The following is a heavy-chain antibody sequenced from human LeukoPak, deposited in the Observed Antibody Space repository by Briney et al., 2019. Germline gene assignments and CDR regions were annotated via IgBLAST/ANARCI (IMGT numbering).Heavy chain of an antibody. Sequence: SETPSLTCTVSGGSISTSSYYWDWIRQPPGKGLEWIGSIYYSGRIYYNPSLKSRVTISVDTSKNQFSLRLSSVTAADTAVYYCARPVRAVTTYFDYWGQGTLVTVSS. CDR2: IYYSGRI. V-gene: IGHV4-39*01. J-gene: IGHJ4*02. CDR3: ARPVRAVTTYFDY. D-gene: IGHD4-17*01. CDR1: GGSISTSSYY.